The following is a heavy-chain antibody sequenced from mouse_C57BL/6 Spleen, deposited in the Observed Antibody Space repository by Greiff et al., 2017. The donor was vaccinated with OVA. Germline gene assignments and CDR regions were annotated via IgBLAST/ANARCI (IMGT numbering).Heavy chain of an antibody. J-gene: IGHJ1*03. CDR3: ARRVLQLEYFDV. CDR2: IYPGSGNT. Sequence: QVQLQQSGAELVRPGASVKLSCKASGYTFTDYYINWVKQRPGQGLEWIARIYPGSGNTYYNEKFKGKATLTAEKSSSTAYMQLSSLTSEDSAVYFCARRVLQLEYFDVWGTGTTGTVSS. V-gene: IGHV1-76*01. CDR1: GYTFTDYY. D-gene: IGHD2-14*01.